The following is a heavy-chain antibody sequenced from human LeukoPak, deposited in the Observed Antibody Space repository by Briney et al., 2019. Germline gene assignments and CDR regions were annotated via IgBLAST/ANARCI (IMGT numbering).Heavy chain of an antibody. V-gene: IGHV4-39*01. CDR1: GGSISSSSYY. Sequence: SETLSLTCTVSGGSISSSSYYWGWIRQPPGKGLEWIGNVYYGGRTYYNPSLRSRVTISVDTSKNHFSLKLSSVTAADMAVYYCARQRGGGYWYFDLWGRGTLVTVSS. J-gene: IGHJ2*01. CDR2: VYYGGRT. CDR3: ARQRGGGYWYFDL.